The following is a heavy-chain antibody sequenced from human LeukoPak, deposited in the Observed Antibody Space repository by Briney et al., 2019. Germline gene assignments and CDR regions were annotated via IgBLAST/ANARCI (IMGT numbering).Heavy chain of an antibody. Sequence: GGSLRLSCVVSGFIMSNNYMTWVRQAPGKGLEWVSVIYSGGSTYYADSVRGRFTISRDNSKNTLYLQMNSLRAEDTAVYYCAKDWEPVEMATIEGSDYWGQGTLVTVSS. J-gene: IGHJ4*02. V-gene: IGHV3-66*01. D-gene: IGHD5-24*01. CDR3: AKDWEPVEMATIEGSDY. CDR2: IYSGGST. CDR1: GFIMSNNY.